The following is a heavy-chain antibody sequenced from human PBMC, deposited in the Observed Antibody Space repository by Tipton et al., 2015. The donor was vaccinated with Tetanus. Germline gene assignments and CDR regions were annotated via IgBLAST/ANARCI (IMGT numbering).Heavy chain of an antibody. V-gene: IGHV3-53*01. CDR1: GFTVSNSH. CDR2: IYGDGAT. D-gene: IGHD5-12*01. CDR3: MGHGGYSS. J-gene: IGHJ5*02. Sequence: LSLTCAVSGFTVSNSHTSWVRQAPGKGLECVSMIYGDGATSYADSVKGRFSISRDNSKNIVFLQMNALRVEDTAVYYCMGHGGYSSWGQGTLVTVSS.